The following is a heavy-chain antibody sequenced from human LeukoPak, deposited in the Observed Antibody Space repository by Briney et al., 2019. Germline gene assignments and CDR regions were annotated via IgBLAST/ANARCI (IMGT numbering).Heavy chain of an antibody. Sequence: PSGTLSLTCTVSGGSISSYYWSWIRQPPGKGLEWIGYIYYSGSTNYNPSLKSRVTISVDTSKNQFSLKLSSVTAADTAVYYCARGGTYGDYRWFDPWGQGTLVTVSS. CDR3: ARGGTYGDYRWFDP. CDR2: IYYSGST. V-gene: IGHV4-59*01. CDR1: GGSISSYY. D-gene: IGHD4-17*01. J-gene: IGHJ5*02.